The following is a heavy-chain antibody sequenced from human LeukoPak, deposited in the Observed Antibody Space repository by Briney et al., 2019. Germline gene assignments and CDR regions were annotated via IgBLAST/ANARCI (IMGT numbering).Heavy chain of an antibody. J-gene: IGHJ4*02. CDR2: IKQDGSEK. V-gene: IGHV3-7*03. CDR3: ARVPAARLLAGYFDY. D-gene: IGHD6-6*01. Sequence: GGSLRLSCAASGFTFSSYWMSWVRQAPGKGLEWVANIKQDGSEKYYVDSVKGRFTIPRDNAKNSLYLQMNSLRAEDTAVYYCARVPAARLLAGYFDYWGQGTLVTVSS. CDR1: GFTFSSYW.